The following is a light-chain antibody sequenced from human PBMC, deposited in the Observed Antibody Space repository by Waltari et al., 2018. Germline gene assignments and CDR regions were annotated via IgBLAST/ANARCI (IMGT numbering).Light chain of an antibody. CDR2: GAS. CDR3: QQYNNWPPWT. Sequence: EVVMTQSPATLSVSPGEGATVSCRASQSVRSNVAWYQQTPGQAPRLLIYGASTGAPGIPDRFSGSWSGTEFILTISSLQSEDFAVYYCQQYNNWPPWTFGQGTKVEIK. J-gene: IGKJ1*01. V-gene: IGKV3-15*01. CDR1: QSVRSN.